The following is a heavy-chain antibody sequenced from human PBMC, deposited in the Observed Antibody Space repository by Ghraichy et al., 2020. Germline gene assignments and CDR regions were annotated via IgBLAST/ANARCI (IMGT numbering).Heavy chain of an antibody. J-gene: IGHJ4*02. D-gene: IGHD2-2*02. CDR3: AKHQYTTTSGFDY. CDR1: GFTFSTYA. V-gene: IGHV3-23*01. Sequence: GESLNISCAASGFTFSTYAMGWVRQAPGKGLEWVSVISGGASTTYYADSVKGRFTISRDNSKNTLYLQMSSLRAEDTAVYYCAKHQYTTTSGFDYWGQGTLVTVSS. CDR2: ISGGASTT.